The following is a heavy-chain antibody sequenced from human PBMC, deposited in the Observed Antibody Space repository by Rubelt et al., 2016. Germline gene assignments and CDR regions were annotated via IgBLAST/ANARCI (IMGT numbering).Heavy chain of an antibody. CDR3: ARVLEQQLDGPGPFDY. CDR2: ISAYNGNT. Sequence: QAPGKGLEWMGWISAYNGNTNYAQKLQGRVTMTTDTSTSTAYMELRSLRSDDTAVYYCARVLEQQLDGPGPFDYWGQGTLVTVSS. D-gene: IGHD6-13*01. V-gene: IGHV1-18*01. J-gene: IGHJ4*02.